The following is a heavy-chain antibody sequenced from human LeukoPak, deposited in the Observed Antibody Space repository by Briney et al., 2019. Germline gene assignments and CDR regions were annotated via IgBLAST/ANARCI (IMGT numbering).Heavy chain of an antibody. CDR1: GGSISSYY. CDR2: IYTSGST. V-gene: IGHV4-4*07. D-gene: IGHD3-10*01. J-gene: IGHJ4*02. CDR3: ARDRSTSSGSYYHLFDY. Sequence: SETLSLTCTVSGGSISSYYWSWIRQPAGKGLEWIGRIYTSGSTNYNPSLKSRVTMSVDTSKNQFSLKLSPVTAADTAVYYCARDRSTSSGSYYHLFDYWGQGTLVTVSS.